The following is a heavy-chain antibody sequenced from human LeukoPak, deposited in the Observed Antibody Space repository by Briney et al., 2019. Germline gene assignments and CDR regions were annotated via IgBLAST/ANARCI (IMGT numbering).Heavy chain of an antibody. Sequence: GGSLRLSCAASGFTFDDFAIHWVRHAPGKGLEWVSGISWNSVTIGYADSVKGRFTISRDNAKNSLYLQMNSLRPEDTALYFCTKVRGYGYGPFDYWGQGTLVTVSS. CDR2: ISWNSVTI. V-gene: IGHV3-9*01. D-gene: IGHD5-18*01. CDR3: TKVRGYGYGPFDY. CDR1: GFTFDDFA. J-gene: IGHJ4*02.